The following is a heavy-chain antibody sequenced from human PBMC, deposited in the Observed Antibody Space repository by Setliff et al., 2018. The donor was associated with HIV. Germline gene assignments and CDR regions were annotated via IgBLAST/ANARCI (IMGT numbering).Heavy chain of an antibody. CDR1: GFSFSSYF. CDR3: TRDRPDYDFWSGYTFDY. D-gene: IGHD3-3*01. CDR2: ISYDGSTK. Sequence: GGSLRLSCVASGFSFSSYFMHWVRQAPGKGLEWVAVISYDGSTKYCTDGRFTISRDSSKSTLYLQMNSLRVEDTAVYYCTRDRPDYDFWSGYTFDYWGQGTRVTVSS. J-gene: IGHJ4*02. V-gene: IGHV3-30*04.